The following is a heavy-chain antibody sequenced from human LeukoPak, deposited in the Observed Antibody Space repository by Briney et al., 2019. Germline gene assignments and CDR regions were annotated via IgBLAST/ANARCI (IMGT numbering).Heavy chain of an antibody. CDR3: AKGKSPHDY. V-gene: IGHV1-18*01. J-gene: IGHJ4*02. CDR1: GYRFSSQS. D-gene: IGHD3-10*01. CDR2: VNGYNDDT. Sequence: ASVKVSCKTSGYRFSSQSITWVRQAPGQGLEWMGWVNGYNDDTHYAQRLQGRITMTTDTSTSTAFLELRSLTSDDSAVYYCAKGKSPHDYWGQGTLVAVSS.